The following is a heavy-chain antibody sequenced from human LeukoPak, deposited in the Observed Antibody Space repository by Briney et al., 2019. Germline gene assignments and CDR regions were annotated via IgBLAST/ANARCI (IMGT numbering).Heavy chain of an antibody. J-gene: IGHJ4*02. CDR3: AAKGGGYDYRY. CDR2: IYYSGST. D-gene: IGHD5-12*01. Sequence: SETLSLTCIVSNVSVGSGAYYWTWIRQHPGKGLEWIGYIYYSGSTYFSPSLKSRVSMSVDTSKNQFSLRLTSVTAADTAVYFCAAKGGGYDYRYWGQGTLVAVSS. V-gene: IGHV4-31*03. CDR1: NVSVGSGAYY.